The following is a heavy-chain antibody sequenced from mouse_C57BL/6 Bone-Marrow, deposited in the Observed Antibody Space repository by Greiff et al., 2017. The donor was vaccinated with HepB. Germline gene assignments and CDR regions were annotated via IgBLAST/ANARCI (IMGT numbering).Heavy chain of an antibody. CDR3: ARRRNYWFAY. V-gene: IGHV1-26*01. CDR1: GYTFTDYY. J-gene: IGHJ3*01. CDR2: INPNNGGT. Sequence: EVKLQQSGPELVKPGASVKISCKASGYTFTDYYMNWVKQSHGKSLEWIGDINPNNGGTSYNQKFKGKATLTVDKSSSTAYMELRSLTSEDSAVYYCARRRNYWFAYWGQGTLVTVSA. D-gene: IGHD2-1*01.